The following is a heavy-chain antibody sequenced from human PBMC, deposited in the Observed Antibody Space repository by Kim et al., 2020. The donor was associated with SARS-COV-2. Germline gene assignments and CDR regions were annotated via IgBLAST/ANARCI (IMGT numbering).Heavy chain of an antibody. V-gene: IGHV3-30*18. D-gene: IGHD1-26*01. CDR3: AKAGVWGATIWYFDL. Sequence: GGSLRLSCAASGFTFSSYGMHWVRQAPGKGLEWVAVISYDGSNKYYADSVKGRFTISRDNSKNTLYLQMNSLRAEDTAVYYCAKAGVWGATIWYFDLWGR. CDR1: GFTFSSYG. J-gene: IGHJ2*01. CDR2: ISYDGSNK.